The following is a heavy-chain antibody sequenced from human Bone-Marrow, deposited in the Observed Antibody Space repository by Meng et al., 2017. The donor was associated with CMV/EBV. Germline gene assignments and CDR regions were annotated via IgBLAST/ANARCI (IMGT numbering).Heavy chain of an antibody. J-gene: IGHJ4*02. D-gene: IGHD3-3*01. CDR3: ARAGRRSWSGYSFDY. Sequence: RLRLPGSGPGWVKPSETLSLTCTVSGGSISSSSYYWGWIRQPPGKGLEWIGSIYYSGSTYYNPSLKSRVTISVDTSKNQFSLKLSSVTAADTAVYYCARAGRRSWSGYSFDYWGQGTLVTVSS. CDR1: GGSISSSSYY. CDR2: IYYSGST. V-gene: IGHV4-39*06.